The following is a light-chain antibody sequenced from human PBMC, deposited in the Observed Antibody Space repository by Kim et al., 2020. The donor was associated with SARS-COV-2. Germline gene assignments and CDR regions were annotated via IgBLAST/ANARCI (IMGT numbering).Light chain of an antibody. CDR2: EDI. V-gene: IGLV6-57*03. J-gene: IGLJ3*02. CDR1: SGSIGSSY. CDR3: QSYDTTTGV. Sequence: GQTVTISCTRSSGSIGSSYVQWFPQRPGSAPTIVIYEDIHRPSGVPDRFSGSIDRSSNSASLTISGLKTEDEADYYCQSYDTTTGVFGGGTKVTVL.